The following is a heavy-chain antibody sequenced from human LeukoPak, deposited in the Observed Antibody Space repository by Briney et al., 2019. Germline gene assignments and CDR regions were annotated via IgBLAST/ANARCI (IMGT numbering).Heavy chain of an antibody. CDR3: ARDTILYSSSWPYYFDY. J-gene: IGHJ4*02. CDR2: IYYSGST. CDR1: GGSISSSSYY. V-gene: IGHV4-39*07. Sequence: SETLSLTCTVSGGSISSSSYYWGWIRQPPGKGLEWIGSIYYSGSTYYNPSLKSRVTISVDTSKNQFSLKLSSVTAADTAVYYCARDTILYSSSWPYYFDYWGQGTLVTVSS. D-gene: IGHD6-13*01.